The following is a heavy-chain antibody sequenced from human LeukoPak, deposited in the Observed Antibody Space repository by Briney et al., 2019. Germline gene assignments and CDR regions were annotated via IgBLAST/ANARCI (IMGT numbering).Heavy chain of an antibody. CDR1: GFTFSSYA. J-gene: IGHJ3*02. Sequence: GGSLRLSCAASGFTFSSYAMSWVRQAPGKGLEWVSGISGSAANTYYADSAKGWFTISRDNSKNRLYLQMKSLRVEDTAVYYCAKSVGIIRRGAFDIWGQGTMVTVSS. D-gene: IGHD3-10*01. V-gene: IGHV3-23*01. CDR3: AKSVGIIRRGAFDI. CDR2: ISGSAANT.